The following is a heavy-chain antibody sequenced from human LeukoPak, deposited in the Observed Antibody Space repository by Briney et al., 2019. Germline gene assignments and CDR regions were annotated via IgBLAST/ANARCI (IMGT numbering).Heavy chain of an antibody. Sequence: GGSLRLSCAASGFTFDDYAMHWVRQAPGKGLEWVSLISGDGGSTYYADSVKGRFTISRDNSKNSLYLQMNSLRTEDTALYYCAKDMPSYYDFWSGYYTYGGYFDYWGQGTLVTVSS. J-gene: IGHJ4*02. CDR2: ISGDGGST. CDR1: GFTFDDYA. V-gene: IGHV3-43*02. CDR3: AKDMPSYYDFWSGYYTYGGYFDY. D-gene: IGHD3-3*01.